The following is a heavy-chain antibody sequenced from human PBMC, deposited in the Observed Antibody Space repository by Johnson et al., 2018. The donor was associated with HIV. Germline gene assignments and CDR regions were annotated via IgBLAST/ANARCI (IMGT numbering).Heavy chain of an antibody. Sequence: QVQLVESGGGVVQPGRSLRLSCAASGFTFSSYAMHWVRQAPGKGLEWVAVISYDGSNKYYADSVKGRFTISRDNSKNTLYLQMNSLRAEDTGVYYCARDQEAAAGQDDAFDIWGQGTMVTVSS. CDR2: ISYDGSNK. V-gene: IGHV3-30*04. CDR1: GFTFSSYA. D-gene: IGHD6-13*01. CDR3: ARDQEAAAGQDDAFDI. J-gene: IGHJ3*02.